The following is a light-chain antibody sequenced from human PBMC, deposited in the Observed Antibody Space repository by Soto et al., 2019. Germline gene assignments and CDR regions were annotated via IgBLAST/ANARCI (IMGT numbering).Light chain of an antibody. Sequence: QSVLAQPPSASGSPGQSVTISCTGTSSDVGGYNYVSWYQQHPGKAPKVIIYEVSKRPSGVPDRCSGSKSGSTASLTVSGLQAEDEADYYCSSYAVTNIFVFGTGTKVTVL. J-gene: IGLJ1*01. V-gene: IGLV2-8*01. CDR1: SSDVGGYNY. CDR3: SSYAVTNIFV. CDR2: EVS.